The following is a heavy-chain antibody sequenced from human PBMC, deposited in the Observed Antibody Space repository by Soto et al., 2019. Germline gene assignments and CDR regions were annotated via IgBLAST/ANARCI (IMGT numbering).Heavy chain of an antibody. CDR1: GGSISSGDYY. Sequence: SETLSLTCTVSGGSISSGDYYWSWIRQPPGKGLEWIGYIYYSGSTYYNPSLKSRVTISVDTSKNQFSLKLSYVTAADTAVYYCARGRSEVNYAADYYYYGMDVWGQGTMVTVSS. V-gene: IGHV4-30-4*01. D-gene: IGHD1-7*01. CDR3: ARGRSEVNYAADYYYYGMDV. J-gene: IGHJ6*02. CDR2: IYYSGST.